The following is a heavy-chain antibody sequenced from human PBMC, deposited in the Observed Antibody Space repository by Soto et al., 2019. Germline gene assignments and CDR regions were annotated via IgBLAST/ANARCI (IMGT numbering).Heavy chain of an antibody. CDR1: GFTFSNYA. D-gene: IGHD3-16*01. CDR2: ISYDGSDK. J-gene: IGHJ4*02. CDR3: ARDGGQVAFDY. Sequence: QVQLVESGGGVVQPGRSLRLSCAASGFTFSNYALHWVRQAPGKGLEWVAVISYDGSDKFYADSVKGRFTISRDKSKNTVYLQMNSLRGEDAAVYFCARDGGQVAFDYWGQGTLVTVSS. V-gene: IGHV3-30-3*01.